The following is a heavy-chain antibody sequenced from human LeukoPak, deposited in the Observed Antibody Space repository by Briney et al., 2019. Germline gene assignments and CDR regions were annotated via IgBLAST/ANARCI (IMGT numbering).Heavy chain of an antibody. J-gene: IGHJ6*02. D-gene: IGHD2-15*01. Sequence: SETLSLTCAVYGGSFSGYYWSWIRRPPGKGLEWIGEINHSGSTYYNPSLKSRVTISVDTSKTQFSLKLSSVTAADTAVYYCARGDQVDYYYGMDVWRQGTTVTVSS. CDR2: INHSGST. V-gene: IGHV4-34*01. CDR3: ARGDQVDYYYGMDV. CDR1: GGSFSGYY.